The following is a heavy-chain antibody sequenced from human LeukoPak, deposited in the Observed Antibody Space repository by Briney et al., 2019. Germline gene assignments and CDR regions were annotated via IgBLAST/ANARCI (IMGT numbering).Heavy chain of an antibody. Sequence: QPGGSLRLSCAASGFTFSSYAMSWVRQAPGKGLEWVSVISGGGGSTYYADSVKGRFTISSDSSKNTLYLQMNSLGAEDTAVYYCAKSGSGNYYDRFDYWGQGTLITVSS. D-gene: IGHD3-10*01. J-gene: IGHJ4*02. CDR1: GFTFSSYA. V-gene: IGHV3-23*01. CDR3: AKSGSGNYYDRFDY. CDR2: ISGGGGST.